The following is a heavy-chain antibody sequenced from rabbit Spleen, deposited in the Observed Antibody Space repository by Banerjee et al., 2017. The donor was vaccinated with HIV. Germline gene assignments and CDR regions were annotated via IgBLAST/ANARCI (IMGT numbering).Heavy chain of an antibody. J-gene: IGHJ6*01. D-gene: IGHD8-1*01. Sequence: QSLEESGGGLVQPEGSLALTCKASGFSFSSSDYICWVRQAPGKGLEWISCIAGSSSDFTYSATWAKGRFTISKTSSTTVTLQMTSLTASDTATYFCARDTGSSFSSYGMDLWGPGTLVTVS. CDR2: IAGSSSDFT. CDR1: GFSFSSSDY. CDR3: ARDTGSSFSSYGMDL. V-gene: IGHV1S40*01.